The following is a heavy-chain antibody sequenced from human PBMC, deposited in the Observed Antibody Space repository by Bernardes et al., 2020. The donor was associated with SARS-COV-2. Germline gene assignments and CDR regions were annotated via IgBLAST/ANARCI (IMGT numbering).Heavy chain of an antibody. CDR2: INHSGST. CDR1: GGSFSGYY. J-gene: IGHJ4*02. Sequence: SETLSLTCAVYGGSFSGYYWNWIRQPPGKGLEWIGEINHSGSTNYNPSLKSRVTISMDTSKNQFSLKLSSVTAADTAVYYCASDDSGSFGVQGTLVTVSS. V-gene: IGHV4-34*01. D-gene: IGHD1-26*01. CDR3: ASDDSGSF.